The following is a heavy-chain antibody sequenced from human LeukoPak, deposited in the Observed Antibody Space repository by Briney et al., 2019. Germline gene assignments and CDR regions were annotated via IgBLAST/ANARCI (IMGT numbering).Heavy chain of an antibody. V-gene: IGHV3-30*03. CDR3: ALILDPRGFDP. CDR1: GFTFSSYG. D-gene: IGHD2-15*01. J-gene: IGHJ5*02. Sequence: GRSLRLSCAASGFTFSSYGMHWVRQAPGKGLEWVAVISYDGSNKYYADSVKGRFTISRDNSKNTLYLQMNSLRAEDTAVYYCALILDPRGFDPWGQGTLVTVSS. CDR2: ISYDGSNK.